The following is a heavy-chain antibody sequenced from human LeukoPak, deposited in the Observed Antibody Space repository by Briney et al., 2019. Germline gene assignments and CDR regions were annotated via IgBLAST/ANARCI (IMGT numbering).Heavy chain of an antibody. Sequence: SETLSLTCAVYGGSFSGYYWSWIRKPPGKGLEWIGEINHSGSTNYNPSLKSRVTISVDTSKNQFSLKLSSVTAADTAVYYCARCSGRSAFDLWGRGTLVTVSS. D-gene: IGHD2-15*01. CDR2: INHSGST. V-gene: IGHV4-34*01. CDR3: ARCSGRSAFDL. J-gene: IGHJ2*01. CDR1: GGSFSGYY.